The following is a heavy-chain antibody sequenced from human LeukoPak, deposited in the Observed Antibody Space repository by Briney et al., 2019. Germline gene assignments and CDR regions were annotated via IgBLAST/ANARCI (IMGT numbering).Heavy chain of an antibody. CDR3: ARPMELYYYDSSAY. D-gene: IGHD3-22*01. V-gene: IGHV3-33*05. J-gene: IGHJ4*02. Sequence: GGSLRLSCAASGFSFSAYGMHWVRQAPGKGLEWVSVISIDGSNKDYVDSVKGRFTISRDDSKNTLYLQMNSLRAEDTAVYYCARPMELYYYDSSAYWGQGTLVTVSS. CDR2: ISIDGSNK. CDR1: GFSFSAYG.